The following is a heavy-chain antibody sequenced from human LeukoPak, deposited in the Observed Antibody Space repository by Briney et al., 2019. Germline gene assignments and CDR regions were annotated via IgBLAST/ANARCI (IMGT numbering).Heavy chain of an antibody. D-gene: IGHD1-26*01. V-gene: IGHV4-59*08. J-gene: IGHJ5*02. Sequence: PSETLSLTCTVSGGSISSYYWSWIRQPPGKGLEWIGYIYYSGSTNYNPSLKSRVTISVDTSKNQFSLKLSSVTAADTAVYYCARHLGGSYYGGSWFDPWGQGTLVTVSS. CDR3: ARHLGGSYYGGSWFDP. CDR2: IYYSGST. CDR1: GGSISSYY.